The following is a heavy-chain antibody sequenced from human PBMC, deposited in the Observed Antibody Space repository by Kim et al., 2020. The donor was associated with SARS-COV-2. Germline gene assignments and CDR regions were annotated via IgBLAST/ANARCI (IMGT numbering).Heavy chain of an antibody. CDR1: GFTFSSYA. D-gene: IGHD3-3*01. V-gene: IGHV3-30-3*01. CDR3: AREREGELSYCDFWSGDYTPYAFEI. J-gene: IGHJ3*02. CDR2: ISYDGSNK. Sequence: GGSLRLSCAASGFTFSSYAMHWVRQAPGKGLEWVAVISYDGSNKYYADSVKGRFTISRDNSKNTLYLQMNSLRAEDTAVYYCAREREGELSYCDFWSGDYTPYAFEIWGQGAMVTVSS.